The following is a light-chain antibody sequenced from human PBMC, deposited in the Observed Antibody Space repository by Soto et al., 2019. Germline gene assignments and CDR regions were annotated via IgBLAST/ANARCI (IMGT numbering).Light chain of an antibody. Sequence: DIQMTQSPSTLSASVGDRVTITCRASQSISSWLAWYQQKPGKAPKLLIYDASSLESGVPSRFSGSGSGTESRLTTGGLPPVVFAPYSSKKYKVYPPTWTCGKGTRWETK. V-gene: IGKV1-5*01. J-gene: IGKJ1*01. CDR2: DAS. CDR3: KKYKVYPPTWT. CDR1: QSISSW.